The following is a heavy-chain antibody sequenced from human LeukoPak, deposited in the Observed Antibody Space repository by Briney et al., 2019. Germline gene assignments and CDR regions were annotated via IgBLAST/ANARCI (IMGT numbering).Heavy chain of an antibody. V-gene: IGHV3-74*01. D-gene: IGHD6-13*01. CDR1: GFTFSSYW. CDR2: INSDGSST. CDR3: ARDWGIAAALFWFDP. Sequence: PGGSLRLSCAASGFTFSSYWVHWVRQAPGKGLVWVSRINSDGSSTSYADSVKGRFTISRDNAKNTLYLQMNSLRAEDTAVYYCARDWGIAAALFWFDPWGQGTLVTVSS. J-gene: IGHJ5*02.